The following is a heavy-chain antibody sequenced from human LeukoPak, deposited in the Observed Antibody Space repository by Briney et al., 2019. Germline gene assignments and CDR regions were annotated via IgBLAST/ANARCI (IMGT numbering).Heavy chain of an antibody. D-gene: IGHD2-15*01. CDR1: GFTFSSYA. V-gene: IGHV3-23*01. Sequence: GGSLRLSCAAPGFTFSSYAMSWVRQAPGKGLEWVSAISGSGGSTYYADSVKGRFTISRDNSKNTLYLQMNSLRAEDTAVYYCAKVNTPYYYYGMDVWGQGTTVTVSS. J-gene: IGHJ6*02. CDR2: ISGSGGST. CDR3: AKVNTPYYYYGMDV.